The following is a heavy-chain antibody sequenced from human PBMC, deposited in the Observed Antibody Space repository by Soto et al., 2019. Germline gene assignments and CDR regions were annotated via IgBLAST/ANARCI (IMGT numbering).Heavy chain of an antibody. CDR2: ISGSGGST. V-gene: IGHV3-23*01. Sequence: LRLSCAASGFTFSSYAMSWVRQAPGKGLEWVSAISGSGGSTYYADSVKGRFTISRDNSKNTLYLQMNSLRAEDTAVYYCANLPSENYYDSSGYSDPFDYWGQGTLVTVSS. J-gene: IGHJ4*02. CDR3: ANLPSENYYDSSGYSDPFDY. CDR1: GFTFSSYA. D-gene: IGHD3-22*01.